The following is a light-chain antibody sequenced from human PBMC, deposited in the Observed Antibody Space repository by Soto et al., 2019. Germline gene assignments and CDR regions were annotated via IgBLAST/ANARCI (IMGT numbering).Light chain of an antibody. V-gene: IGKV1-5*01. CDR3: QQDDIYF. J-gene: IGKJ1*01. CDR2: DAS. Sequence: MTQSPLSLPVTPGEPASISCRPSQSLRHSSGYNNLAWYQQKPGKAPKLLIYDASSLVSGVPSRFSGSGSETEFTLTSSSLQPDDFAAYYCQQDDIYFFGQGTKVDIK. CDR1: QSLRHSSG.